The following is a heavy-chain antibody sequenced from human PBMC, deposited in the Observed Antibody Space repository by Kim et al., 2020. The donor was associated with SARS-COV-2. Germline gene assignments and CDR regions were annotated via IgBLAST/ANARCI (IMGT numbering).Heavy chain of an antibody. V-gene: IGHV3-7*01. J-gene: IGHJ6*02. D-gene: IGHD4-17*01. Sequence: GGSLRLSCAASGFTFSSYGMSWVRQAPGKGLEWVADIKQDGSEKYYVDSVKGRFTISRDNAKNALYLQMNSLRAEDTAVYYCARDDGDSLDYYYGMDVWGQGTTVTVSS. CDR3: ARDDGDSLDYYYGMDV. CDR2: IKQDGSEK. CDR1: GFTFSSYG.